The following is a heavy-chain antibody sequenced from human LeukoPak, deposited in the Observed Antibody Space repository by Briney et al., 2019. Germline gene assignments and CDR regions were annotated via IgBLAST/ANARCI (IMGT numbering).Heavy chain of an antibody. V-gene: IGHV3-15*01. J-gene: IGHJ6*04. CDR1: GFTIGTAW. CDR3: IAHFPYFYGFDV. Sequence: GGSLRLSCASSGFTIGTAWMSWVRQAPGKGLEWLGHIKSEGEGATTDYAAPAKGRFAISGDDSKNMIYLQMSSLKMDDTAIYYCIAHFPYFYGFDVWGKGTTVTVSS. D-gene: IGHD3-3*02. CDR2: IKSEGEGATT.